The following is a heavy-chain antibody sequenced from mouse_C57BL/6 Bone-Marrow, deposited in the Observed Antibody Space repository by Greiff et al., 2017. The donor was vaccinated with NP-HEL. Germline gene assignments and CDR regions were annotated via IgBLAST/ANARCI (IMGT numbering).Heavy chain of an antibody. D-gene: IGHD1-1*01. Sequence: QVQLKESGPELVKPGASVKISCKASGYSFTSYYIHWVKQRPGQGLEWIGWIYPGSGNTKYNEKFKGKATLTADTSSSTAYMQLSSLTSEDSAVYYCARCITTVVAKGYWGQGTTLTVSS. CDR3: ARCITTVVAKGY. CDR1: GYSFTSYY. J-gene: IGHJ2*01. CDR2: IYPGSGNT. V-gene: IGHV1-66*01.